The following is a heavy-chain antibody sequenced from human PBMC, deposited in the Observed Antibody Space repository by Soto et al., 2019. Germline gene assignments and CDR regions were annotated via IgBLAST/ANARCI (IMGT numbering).Heavy chain of an antibody. J-gene: IGHJ4*02. D-gene: IGHD3-16*01. CDR1: GFSFSTCA. CDR2: ITESGST. Sequence: GGSLRLSCAASGFSFSTCAMSWVRQASGKGLEWVSSITESGSTYYADSVKGRFTISRDSSKNTLYPQMNSLRAEDTAMYYCAAYSHKGYWGQGTLVTVSS. V-gene: IGHV3-23*01. CDR3: AAYSHKGY.